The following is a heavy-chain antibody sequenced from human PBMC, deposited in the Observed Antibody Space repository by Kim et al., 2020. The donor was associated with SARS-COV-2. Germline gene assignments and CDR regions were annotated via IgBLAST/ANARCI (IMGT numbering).Heavy chain of an antibody. Sequence: ASVKVSCKASGYTFTSYDINWVRKATGQGLEWMGWMNPNSGNTGYAQKFQGRVTMTRNTSISTAYMELSSLRSEDTAVYYCARGPAFTYYDYVWGSYRQTGYYYGMDVWGQGTTVTVSS. J-gene: IGHJ6*02. CDR3: ARGPAFTYYDYVWGSYRQTGYYYGMDV. D-gene: IGHD3-16*02. CDR1: GYTFTSYD. CDR2: MNPNSGNT. V-gene: IGHV1-8*01.